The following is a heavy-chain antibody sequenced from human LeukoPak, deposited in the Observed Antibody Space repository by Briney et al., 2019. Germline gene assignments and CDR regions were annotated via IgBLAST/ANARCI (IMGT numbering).Heavy chain of an antibody. CDR2: INHSGST. V-gene: IGHV4-34*01. CDR3: ARVFYGSGRFDY. D-gene: IGHD3-10*01. Sequence: SETLSLTCAVSGGSFSGYYWSWIRQPPGKGLEWIGEINHSGSTNYNPSLKSRVTISVDTSKNQFSLKLSSVTAADTAVYYCARVFYGSGRFDYWGQGTLATVSS. J-gene: IGHJ4*02. CDR1: GGSFSGYY.